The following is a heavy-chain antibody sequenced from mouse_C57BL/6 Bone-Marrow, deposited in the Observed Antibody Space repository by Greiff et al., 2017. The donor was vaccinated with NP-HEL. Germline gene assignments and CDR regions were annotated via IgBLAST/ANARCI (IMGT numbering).Heavy chain of an antibody. CDR2: ILPGSGST. D-gene: IGHD1-1*01. V-gene: IGHV1-9*01. CDR1: GYTFTGYC. Sequence: VQLQQSGAELMKPGASVKLSCKATGYTFTGYCIEWVKQRPGHGLEWIGEILPGSGSTNYNEKFTGKTTFTADTSSNTAYMQLSRLTTEDAAIYDCARERELLRTGDFDVWGTGTTVTVSS. CDR3: ARERELLRTGDFDV. J-gene: IGHJ1*03.